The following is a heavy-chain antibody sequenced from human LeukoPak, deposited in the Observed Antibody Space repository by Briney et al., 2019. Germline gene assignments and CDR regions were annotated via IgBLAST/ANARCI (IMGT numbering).Heavy chain of an antibody. J-gene: IGHJ4*02. Sequence: EASVKVSCKVSGYTFTDYYMHWVQQAPGKGLEWMGLVDPEDGETIYAEKFQGRVTITADTSTDTAYMELSSLRSEDTAVYYCAVPYGSGNTPFDYWGQGTLVTVFS. CDR1: GYTFTDYY. CDR3: AVPYGSGNTPFDY. D-gene: IGHD3-10*01. CDR2: VDPEDGET. V-gene: IGHV1-69-2*01.